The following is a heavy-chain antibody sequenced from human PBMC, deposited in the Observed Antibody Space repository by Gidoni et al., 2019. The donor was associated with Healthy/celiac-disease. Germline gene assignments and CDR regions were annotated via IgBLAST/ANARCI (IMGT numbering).Heavy chain of an antibody. D-gene: IGHD3-22*01. CDR2: ISAYNGNT. J-gene: IGHJ4*02. CDR1: GYTCTSYG. Sequence: QVQLVQSGAEVKKPGASVKVSCKASGYTCTSYGISWVRQAPGQGLEWMGWISAYNGNTNYAQKLQGRVTMTTDTSTSTAYMELRSLRSDDTAVYYCARDADYYDSSGRFDYWGQGTLVTVSS. CDR3: ARDADYYDSSGRFDY. V-gene: IGHV1-18*04.